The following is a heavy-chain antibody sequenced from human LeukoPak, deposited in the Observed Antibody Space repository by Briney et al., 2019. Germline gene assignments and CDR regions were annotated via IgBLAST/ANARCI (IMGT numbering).Heavy chain of an antibody. CDR3: ARQGSGGPGEYYFDY. CDR1: EYSFTNYW. Sequence: GGSLKISCKGSEYSFTNYWIGWVRQMPGKGLEWMGRIDPSDSYTNYSPSFQGHVTISADKSISTAYLQWSSLKASDTAMYYCARQGSGGPGEYYFDYWGQGTLVTVSS. CDR2: IDPSDSYT. D-gene: IGHD3-16*01. J-gene: IGHJ4*02. V-gene: IGHV5-10-1*01.